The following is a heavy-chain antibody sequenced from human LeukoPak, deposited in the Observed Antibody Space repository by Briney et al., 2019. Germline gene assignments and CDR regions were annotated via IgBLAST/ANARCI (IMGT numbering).Heavy chain of an antibody. J-gene: IGHJ4*02. D-gene: IGHD4-17*01. CDR3: ARDSATTVKSHGY. Sequence: ASVKVSCKASGYTFTSFGISWVRQAPRQGLEWMGWISGYNGNTNYAQKFQGRVTMTTDTSTSTAYMELRSLRSDDTAVYYCARDSATTVKSHGYWGQGTLVTVSS. V-gene: IGHV1-18*01. CDR2: ISGYNGNT. CDR1: GYTFTSFG.